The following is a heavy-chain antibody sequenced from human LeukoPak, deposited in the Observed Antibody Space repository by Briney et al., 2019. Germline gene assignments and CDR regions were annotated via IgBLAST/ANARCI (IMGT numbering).Heavy chain of an antibody. D-gene: IGHD6-6*01. CDR3: ACSYSSSPGFDY. CDR2: ISYDGSNK. Sequence: PGGSLRLSCAASGFTLSSYGMHWVRQAPGKGLEWVAVISYDGSNKYYADSVKGRFTISRDNSKNTLYLQMNSLRAEDTAVYYCACSYSSSPGFDYWGQGTLVTVSS. J-gene: IGHJ4*02. CDR1: GFTLSSYG. V-gene: IGHV3-30*03.